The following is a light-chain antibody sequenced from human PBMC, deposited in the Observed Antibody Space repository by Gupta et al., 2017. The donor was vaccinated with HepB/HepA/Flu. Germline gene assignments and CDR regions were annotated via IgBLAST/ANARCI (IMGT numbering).Light chain of an antibody. V-gene: IGKV1-33*01. CDR1: QDISNF. CDR3: QQYDSFVPCS. CDR2: DAS. J-gene: IGKJ2*04. Sequence: DIQMTQSPSSLSVSVGDRVTISCQASQDISNFLNWYQVKPGKAPKLLIYDASNLETGVPSRFSGSGSGTDFTFTISSLQPEDIATYFCQQYDSFVPCSFGQGTKLEIK.